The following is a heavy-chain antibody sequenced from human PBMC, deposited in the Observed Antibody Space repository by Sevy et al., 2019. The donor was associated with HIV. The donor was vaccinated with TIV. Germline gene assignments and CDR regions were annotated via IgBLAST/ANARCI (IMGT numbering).Heavy chain of an antibody. Sequence: SETLSLTCTVSGGSITSLYWNWIRQPPGKGLEWIANIYYNGHINYNPSLKSRVTLSLITSKNQFSLRLSSVIAADTAMYYCAGENAWGRGYSWGQGTLVTVSS. CDR1: GGSITSLY. CDR3: AGENAWGRGYS. J-gene: IGHJ4*02. D-gene: IGHD1-26*01. CDR2: IYYNGHI. V-gene: IGHV4-59*08.